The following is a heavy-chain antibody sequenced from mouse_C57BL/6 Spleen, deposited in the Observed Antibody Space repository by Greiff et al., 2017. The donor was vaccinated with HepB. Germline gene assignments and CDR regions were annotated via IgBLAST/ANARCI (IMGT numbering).Heavy chain of an antibody. CDR1: GYTFTGYW. Sequence: VQLQQSGAELMKPGASVKLSCKATGYTFTGYWIEWVKQRPGHGLEWIGEILPGSGSTNYNETFKGKATFTADTSSNTAYMQISSLTTEDSAIYYCARGNHDYDGYCAMDYWGQGTSVTVSS. CDR3: ARGNHDYDGYCAMDY. CDR2: ILPGSGST. V-gene: IGHV1-9*01. D-gene: IGHD2-4*01. J-gene: IGHJ4*01.